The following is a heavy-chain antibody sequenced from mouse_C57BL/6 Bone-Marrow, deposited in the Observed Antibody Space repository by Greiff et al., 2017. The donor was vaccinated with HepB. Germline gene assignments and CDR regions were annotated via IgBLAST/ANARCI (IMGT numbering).Heavy chain of an antibody. J-gene: IGHJ4*01. Sequence: QVQLQQPGAELVKPGASVKLSCKASGYTFTSYWKHWVKQRPGQGLEWIGMIHPNSGSTNYNEKFKSKATLTVDKSSSTAYMQLSSLTSEDSAVYYCAVIYYGIVYAMDYWGQGTSVTVSS. CDR2: IHPNSGST. D-gene: IGHD2-1*01. CDR1: GYTFTSYW. V-gene: IGHV1-64*01. CDR3: AVIYYGIVYAMDY.